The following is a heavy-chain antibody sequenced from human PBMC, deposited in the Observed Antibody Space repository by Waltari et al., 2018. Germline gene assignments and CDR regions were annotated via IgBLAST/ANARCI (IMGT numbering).Heavy chain of an antibody. CDR3: ARGHYYDSSGYYY. Sequence: QVQLQQWGAGLLKPSETLSLTCAVYGGSFSGYYWSWIRQPPGKGLEWIGEINHSGSTNDNPSLKSRVTISVDPSKNQFSLKLSSVTAADTAVYYCARGHYYDSSGYYYWGQGTLVTVSS. CDR2: INHSGST. J-gene: IGHJ4*02. D-gene: IGHD3-22*01. V-gene: IGHV4-34*01. CDR1: GGSFSGYY.